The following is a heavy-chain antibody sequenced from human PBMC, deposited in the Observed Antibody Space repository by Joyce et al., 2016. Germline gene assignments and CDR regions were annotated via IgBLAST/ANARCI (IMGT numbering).Heavy chain of an antibody. D-gene: IGHD3-16*01. V-gene: IGHV4-34*02. CDR1: GASFTLSPYW. CDR2: SHYTGAT. Sequence: QVQLQQWGAGLLKPSETLSLTCGVYGASFTLSPYWFSWIRQSPEKGLEWIGESHYTGATNYNPSFKSRVTMSVETSKSQFFLKLTSMTAADTAVYYCARGTDYVWVSPWGQGTLVTVSS. J-gene: IGHJ4*02. CDR3: ARGTDYVWVSP.